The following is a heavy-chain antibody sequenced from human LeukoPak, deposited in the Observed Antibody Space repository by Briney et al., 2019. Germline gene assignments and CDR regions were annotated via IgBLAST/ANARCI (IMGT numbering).Heavy chain of an antibody. CDR3: VSGSLQSGYNFDY. D-gene: IGHD3-3*01. J-gene: IGHJ4*02. Sequence: GGSLRLSCVASGFTFNNYVMHWIRQVPRKGLVWVSHIKYDGSATNYADSVKGRFTISRDNAKNTLYLQMNSLRAEDTAVYYCVSGSLQSGYNFDYWGQGALVTVSS. CDR1: GFTFNNYV. CDR2: IKYDGSAT. V-gene: IGHV3-74*01.